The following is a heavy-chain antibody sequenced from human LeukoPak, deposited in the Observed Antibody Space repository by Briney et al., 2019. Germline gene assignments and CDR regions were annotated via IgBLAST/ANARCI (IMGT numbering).Heavy chain of an antibody. CDR1: GFTFREYC. CDR2: IRSNGRDT. Sequence: GGSLRLSCAASGFTFREYCMSWVRQAPGKGLEWISNIRSNGRDTFYTDAVRCRFTISRDNSKNTLYLEMNSLKADDTAVYYCAKGGYTSFFDPWGQGTLVTVSS. J-gene: IGHJ5*02. D-gene: IGHD2-15*01. CDR3: AKGGYTSFFDP. V-gene: IGHV3-23*01.